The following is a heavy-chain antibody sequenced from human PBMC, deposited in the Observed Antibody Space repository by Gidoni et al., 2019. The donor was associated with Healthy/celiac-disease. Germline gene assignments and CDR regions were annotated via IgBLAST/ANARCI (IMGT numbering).Heavy chain of an antibody. CDR3: ARVAFDGDYVLVGSFSYWYFDL. J-gene: IGHJ2*01. CDR2: ISSNGGST. D-gene: IGHD4-17*01. Sequence: EVQLVESGGGLVQPGGSLRLSCAASGFTFSSYAMHWVRQAPGKGLEYVSAISSNGGSTYYANSVKGRFTISRDNSKNTLYLQMGSLRAEDMAVYYCARVAFDGDYVLVGSFSYWYFDLWGRGTLVTVSS. CDR1: GFTFSSYA. V-gene: IGHV3-64*01.